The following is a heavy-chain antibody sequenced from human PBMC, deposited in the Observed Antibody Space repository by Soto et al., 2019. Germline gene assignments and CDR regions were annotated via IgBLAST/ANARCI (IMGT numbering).Heavy chain of an antibody. J-gene: IGHJ2*01. D-gene: IGHD2-15*01. V-gene: IGHV1-18*01. CDR1: GYTFTSYG. CDR3: ARESYCSGGSCYPFDL. Sequence: GASVKVSCKASGYTFTSYGISWVRQAPGQGLEWMGWISAYNGNTNYAQKLQGRVTMTTDTSTSTAYMELRSLRSDDTAVYYCARESYCSGGSCYPFDLWGRGTLVTVSS. CDR2: ISAYNGNT.